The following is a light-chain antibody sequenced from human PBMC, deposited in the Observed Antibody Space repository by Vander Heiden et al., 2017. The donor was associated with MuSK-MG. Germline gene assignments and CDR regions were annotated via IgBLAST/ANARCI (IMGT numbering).Light chain of an antibody. J-gene: IGKJ2*04. CDR3: QQYNNWPCS. Sequence: EIVMTQSPATLSVSPGERATLSGRASQSVSSNLAWYQQKPGQAPRLLIYGASTRATGIPARFSGSGSGTEFTLTISSLQSEDFAVYYCQQYNNWPCSFGQGTKLEIK. CDR2: GAS. V-gene: IGKV3-15*01. CDR1: QSVSSN.